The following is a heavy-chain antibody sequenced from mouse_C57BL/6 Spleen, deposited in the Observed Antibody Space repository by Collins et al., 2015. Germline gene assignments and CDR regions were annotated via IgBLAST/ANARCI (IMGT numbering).Heavy chain of an antibody. CDR3: ARKGNYEVAY. CDR1: GYTFTSYG. V-gene: IGHV1-81*01. CDR2: IYPRSGNT. J-gene: IGHJ3*01. D-gene: IGHD1-1*01. Sequence: QVQLQQSGAELARPGASVKLSCKASGYTFTSYGISWVKQRTGQGLEWIGEIYPRSGNTYYNEKFKGKATLTADKSSSTAYMELRSLTSEDSAVYFCARKGNYEVAYWGQGTLVTVSA.